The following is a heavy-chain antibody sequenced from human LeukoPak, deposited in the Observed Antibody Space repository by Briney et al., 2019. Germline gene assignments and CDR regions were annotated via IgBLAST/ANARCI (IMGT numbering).Heavy chain of an antibody. CDR1: GGTCSSYS. V-gene: IGHV1-69*05. CDR3: ARVDRYHYYLDV. J-gene: IGHJ6*03. Sequence: ASVKVSCKASGGTCSSYSITWVRQAPGQGLEWMGGIMPLFNTANYAQQFQGRVTITTDESTSTAYMELSSLRFEDTAMYYCARVDRYHYYLDVWGKGTTVTVSS. CDR2: IMPLFNTA.